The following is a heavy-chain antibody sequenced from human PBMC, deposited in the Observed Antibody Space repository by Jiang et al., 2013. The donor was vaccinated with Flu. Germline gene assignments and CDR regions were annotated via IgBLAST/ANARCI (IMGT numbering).Heavy chain of an antibody. V-gene: IGHV7-4-1*02. D-gene: IGHD4-17*01. J-gene: IGHJ4*02. CDR1: GYTFTSYA. Sequence: ELKKPGASVKVSCKASGYTFTSYAMNWVRQAPGQGLEWMGWINTNTGNPTYAQGFTGRFVFSLDTSVSTAYLQISSLKAEDTAVYYCARGGLSTDYGDFQVNSFDYWGQGTLVTVSS. CDR2: INTNTGNP. CDR3: ARGGLSTDYGDFQVNSFDY.